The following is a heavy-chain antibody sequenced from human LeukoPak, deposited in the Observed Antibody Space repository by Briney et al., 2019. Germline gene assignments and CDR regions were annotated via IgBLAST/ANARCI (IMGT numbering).Heavy chain of an antibody. J-gene: IGHJ5*02. CDR3: ARDGVKWELQNNWFDP. V-gene: IGHV3-53*01. D-gene: IGHD1-26*01. Sequence: PGGSLRLSCAVSGFIVSSNYMSWVRQAPGKGLEWVSVIYSGGSTYYADSVKGRFTISRDNPKNTLYLQMNSLRAEDTAVYYCARDGVKWELQNNWFDPWGQGTLVTVSS. CDR1: GFIVSSNY. CDR2: IYSGGST.